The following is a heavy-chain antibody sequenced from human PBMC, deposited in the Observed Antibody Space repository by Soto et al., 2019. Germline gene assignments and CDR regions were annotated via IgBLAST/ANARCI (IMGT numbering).Heavy chain of an antibody. CDR1: GGSISSSTYY. J-gene: IGHJ4*02. V-gene: IGHV4-39*01. CDR2: ISYSGIT. CDR3: ASLYGDYVSY. D-gene: IGHD4-17*01. Sequence: QLQLQESGPGLVKPSETLSLTCTVSGGSISSSTYYWGWIRQPPGKGLEWIGTISYSGITYYNPSLKSRVTISVDTSNTQFSLKLSSVTAADTAVYSCASLYGDYVSYWGQGTLVTVSS.